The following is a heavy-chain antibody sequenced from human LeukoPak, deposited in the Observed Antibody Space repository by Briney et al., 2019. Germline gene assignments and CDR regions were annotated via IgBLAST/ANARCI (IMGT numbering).Heavy chain of an antibody. Sequence: SETLSLTCAVYGGSFSGYYWSWIRQPPGKGLEWIGEINHSGSTNYNPSLKSRVTISVDTSKNQFSLKLSSVTAADTAVYYCARNYYGSGSYDRYYYYYYMDVWGKGTTVTVSS. CDR3: ARNYYGSGSYDRYYYYYYMDV. V-gene: IGHV4-34*01. CDR1: GGSFSGYY. CDR2: INHSGST. D-gene: IGHD3-10*01. J-gene: IGHJ6*03.